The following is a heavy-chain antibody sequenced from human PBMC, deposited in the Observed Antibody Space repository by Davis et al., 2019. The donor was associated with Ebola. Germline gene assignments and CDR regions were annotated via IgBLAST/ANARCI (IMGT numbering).Heavy chain of an antibody. J-gene: IGHJ4*02. CDR3: SEDHNNFDN. Sequence: GESLKISCAASGFTFSNAWMSWVRQAPGKGLEWVSSISASGGSTFYADSVKGRFTISRDKSNNMLYLQMDSLRAEDTALYFCSEDHNNFDNWGQGTLVTVSS. D-gene: IGHD1-14*01. CDR1: GFTFSNAW. CDR2: ISASGGST. V-gene: IGHV3-23*01.